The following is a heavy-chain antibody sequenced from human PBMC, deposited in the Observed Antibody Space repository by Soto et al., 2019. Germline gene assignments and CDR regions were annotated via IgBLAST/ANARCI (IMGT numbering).Heavy chain of an antibody. CDR1: GYTFTSYG. CDR2: ISAYNGNT. Sequence: QVQLVQSGAEVKKPGASVKVSCKASGYTFTSYGISWVRQSPGQGLEWMGWISAYNGNTNNAQKFQGRVAVTTDTSTSTAYMELMNLRSDDTAVYYCARTSGYSSTDNWFDPWRQGTLVTVSS. D-gene: IGHD6-13*01. J-gene: IGHJ5*02. V-gene: IGHV1-18*01. CDR3: ARTSGYSSTDNWFDP.